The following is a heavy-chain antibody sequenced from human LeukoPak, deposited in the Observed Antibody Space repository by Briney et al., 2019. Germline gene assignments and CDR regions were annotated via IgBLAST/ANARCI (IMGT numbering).Heavy chain of an antibody. CDR3: ARDRVVVPAACDY. V-gene: IGHV1-18*04. J-gene: IGHJ4*02. CDR1: GYTFTGYY. D-gene: IGHD2-2*01. CDR2: ISAYNGNT. Sequence: GASVKVSCKASGYTFTGYYMHWVRQAPGQGLEWMGWISAYNGNTNYAQKLQGRVTMTTDTSTSTAYMELRSLRSDDTAVYYCARDRVVVPAACDYWGQGTLVTVSS.